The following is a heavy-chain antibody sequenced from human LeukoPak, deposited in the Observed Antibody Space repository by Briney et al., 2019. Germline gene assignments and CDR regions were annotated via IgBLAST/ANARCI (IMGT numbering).Heavy chain of an antibody. V-gene: IGHV3-23*01. J-gene: IGHJ4*02. Sequence: GGSLRLSCAASGIPFSSYAMTWVRQAPGKGLEWVSSISDTCGNTYYADSVKGRFTISRDNSKNILYLQMNSLRAEDTALYYCARKAYYYGSGTYDPFDYWGQGTLVTVSS. D-gene: IGHD3-10*01. CDR1: GIPFSSYA. CDR3: ARKAYYYGSGTYDPFDY. CDR2: ISDTCGNT.